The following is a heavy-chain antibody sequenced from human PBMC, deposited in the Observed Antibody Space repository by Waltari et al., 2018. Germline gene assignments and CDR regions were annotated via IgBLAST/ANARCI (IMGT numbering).Heavy chain of an antibody. J-gene: IGHJ4*02. D-gene: IGHD2-2*01. CDR3: AKSRGFEY. Sequence: EVQLVESGGGLVQPGGALRLSCGASGFTFSRYWMRWVRQTPGKGLQWVANINYDGSQKYYVDSVKGRFTISRDNAKNSVYLQMNSLRVEDTAVYYCAKSRGFEYWGQGALITVSS. CDR2: INYDGSQK. V-gene: IGHV3-7*01. CDR1: GFTFSRYW.